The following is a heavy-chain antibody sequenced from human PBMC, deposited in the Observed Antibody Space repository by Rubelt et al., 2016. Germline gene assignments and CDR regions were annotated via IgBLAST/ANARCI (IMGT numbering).Heavy chain of an antibody. J-gene: IGHJ4*02. CDR3: ARERGVVTTVTTPFDH. CDR2: INLSGGST. V-gene: IGHV1-46*01. D-gene: IGHD4-17*01. Sequence: RAAGEGLEWIGIINLSGGSTSYAQKFEGRVTVTRDTSSSTVYMEVSSLRNEDTAVYYCARERGVVTTVTTPFDHWGQGTLVTVSS.